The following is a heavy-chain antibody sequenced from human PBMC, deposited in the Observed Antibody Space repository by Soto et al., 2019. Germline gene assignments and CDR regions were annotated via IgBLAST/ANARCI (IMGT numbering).Heavy chain of an antibody. D-gene: IGHD2-21*01. V-gene: IGHV3-30-3*01. J-gene: IGHJ4*02. CDR1: GFTFCSYA. CDR3: ARDPPLVVVAISYYFDY. CDR2: ISYDGSNK. Sequence: XVSLRLSCAASGFTFCSYAMHWVRQAPGKGLEWVAVISYDGSNKYYADSVKGRFTISRDNSKNTLYLQMNSLRAEDTAVYYCARDPPLVVVAISYYFDYWGQGTLVTVSS.